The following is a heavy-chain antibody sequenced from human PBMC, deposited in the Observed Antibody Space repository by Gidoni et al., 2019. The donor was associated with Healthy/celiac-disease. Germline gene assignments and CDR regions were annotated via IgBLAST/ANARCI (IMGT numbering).Heavy chain of an antibody. J-gene: IGHJ3*02. D-gene: IGHD3-22*01. CDR2: INHSGST. Sequence: QVQLQQWGAGLLKPSETLSLTCAVYGGSFSGYYWSWIRQPPGKGLEWIWEINHSGSTNYNPSLKSRVTISVDTSKNQFSLKLSSVTAADTAVYYCARAGRRYYDSSGYADAFDIWGQGTMVTVSS. CDR1: GGSFSGYY. CDR3: ARAGRRYYDSSGYADAFDI. V-gene: IGHV4-34*01.